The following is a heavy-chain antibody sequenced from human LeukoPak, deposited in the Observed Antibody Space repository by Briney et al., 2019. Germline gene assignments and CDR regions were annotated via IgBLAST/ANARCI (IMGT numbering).Heavy chain of an antibody. D-gene: IGHD6-6*01. CDR2: IYYSGST. CDR1: GDSISSYY. Sequence: SETQSLTCTVSGDSISSYYWSWIRQPPGKGLEWIGYIYYSGSTNYNPSLKSRVTISVDTSKKQFSLKLSSVTAADTAVYYCARDYSQLGRFDPWGQGTLVTVSS. CDR3: ARDYSQLGRFDP. V-gene: IGHV4-59*01. J-gene: IGHJ5*02.